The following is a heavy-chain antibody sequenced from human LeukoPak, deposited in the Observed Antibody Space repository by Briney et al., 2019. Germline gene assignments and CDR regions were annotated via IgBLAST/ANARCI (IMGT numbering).Heavy chain of an antibody. CDR2: INGSGGST. D-gene: IGHD3-22*01. V-gene: IGHV3-23*01. CDR3: AKDYRVSYSDSTGYFFRY. J-gene: IGHJ4*02. Sequence: GGSLRLSCAASGFTFSSYAMSWVRQAPGKGLEWVSIINGSGGSTYHADSVKGRFTISRDNSKNTVYLQVNSLRAEDTAVYYCAKDYRVSYSDSTGYFFRYWGQGTLVTVSS. CDR1: GFTFSSYA.